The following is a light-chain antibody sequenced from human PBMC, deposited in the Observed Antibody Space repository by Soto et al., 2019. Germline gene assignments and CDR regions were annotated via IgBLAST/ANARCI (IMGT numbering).Light chain of an antibody. CDR1: RNLLHSNGYYY. V-gene: IGKV2-28*01. CDR3: AQGLATPFT. Sequence: EIVLTQSPLSLPVTPGEPASISCRSSRNLLHSNGYYYLDWYLQKPGQSPQLLIYLGSNRASGVPDRFSGSGSGTDFTLTISRVDAEDVGVYFCAQGLATPFTFGGGTKVESK. J-gene: IGKJ4*01. CDR2: LGS.